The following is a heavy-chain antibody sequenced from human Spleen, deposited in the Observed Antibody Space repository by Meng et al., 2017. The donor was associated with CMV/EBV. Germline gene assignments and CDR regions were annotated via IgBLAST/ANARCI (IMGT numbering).Heavy chain of an antibody. CDR1: GYTFTSYA. CDR3: AREYDYYDSSGPDFQH. V-gene: IGHV1-46*01. J-gene: IGHJ1*01. Sequence: SGYTFTSYAISWVRQAPGQGLEWMGIINPSGGSTSYAQKFQGRVTMTRDKSTSTVYMELSSLRSEDTAVYYCAREYDYYDSSGPDFQHWGQGTLVTVSS. D-gene: IGHD3-22*01. CDR2: INPSGGST.